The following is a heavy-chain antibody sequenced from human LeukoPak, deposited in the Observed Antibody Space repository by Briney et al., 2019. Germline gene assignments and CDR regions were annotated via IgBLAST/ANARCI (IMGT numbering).Heavy chain of an antibody. D-gene: IGHD1-20*01. J-gene: IGHJ4*02. V-gene: IGHV3-21*01. CDR1: GFTFSDYG. Sequence: PGRSLRLSCATSGFTFSDYGMNWVRQAPGKGLEWVSLISSSSSYIFYADSVKGRFTISRDNAKKSLYLQMNSLRAEDTAVYYCARPLSGTTDFDYWGQGTLVTVSS. CDR3: ARPLSGTTDFDY. CDR2: ISSSSSYI.